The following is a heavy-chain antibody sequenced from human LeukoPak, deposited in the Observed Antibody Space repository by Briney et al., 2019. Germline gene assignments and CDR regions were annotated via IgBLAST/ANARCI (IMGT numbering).Heavy chain of an antibody. V-gene: IGHV3-20*04. CDR1: GFTFDDYG. Sequence: GGSLRLSCAASGFTFDDYGMSWVRQAPGKGLEWVSGITWNGGSTGYADSVKGRFTISRDNAKNSLYLQMNSLRAEDSALYYCARGIDDGDNWFDPWGQGTLVTVSS. CDR2: ITWNGGST. D-gene: IGHD1-1*01. CDR3: ARGIDDGDNWFDP. J-gene: IGHJ5*02.